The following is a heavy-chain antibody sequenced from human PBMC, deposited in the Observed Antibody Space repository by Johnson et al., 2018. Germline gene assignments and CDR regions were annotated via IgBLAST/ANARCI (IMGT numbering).Heavy chain of an antibody. CDR3: ARGTHENGGYYYMDV. CDR1: GGSLSGSLSGFF. CDR2: INHIGST. J-gene: IGHJ6*03. D-gene: IGHD3-16*01. V-gene: IGHV4-34*01. Sequence: QVQLQQWGGGLLKPSETLSLTCAVSGGSLSGSLSGFFWSLIRQPPGKGLEWIGDINHIGSTNYNPSLKTRVTLSVDTSKNQFSLNLRSVTAADTAVYHCARGTHENGGYYYMDVWGTGTTVTVSS.